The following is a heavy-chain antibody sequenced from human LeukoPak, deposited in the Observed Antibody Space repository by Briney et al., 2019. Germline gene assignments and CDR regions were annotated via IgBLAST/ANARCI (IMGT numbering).Heavy chain of an antibody. CDR1: GFTFSSNS. CDR2: ISSSSSYI. CDR3: ARAFDTSWDYYYMDV. V-gene: IGHV3-21*01. J-gene: IGHJ6*03. Sequence: GGSLRLSCAGSGFTFSSNSRNWDRQAPGNGLEWVSSISSSSSYIYYADYVKGRFTITRDNSKNTLYLQMNSLRAEDKAVYYCARAFDTSWDYYYMDVWGKGTTVTVSS. D-gene: IGHD2-2*01.